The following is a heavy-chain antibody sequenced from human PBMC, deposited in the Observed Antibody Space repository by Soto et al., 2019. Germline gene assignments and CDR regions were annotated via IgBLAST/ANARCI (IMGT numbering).Heavy chain of an antibody. CDR2: ISHSGST. V-gene: IGHV4-4*02. CDR3: ARFKVIGSGSYYYYYGMDV. Sequence: SETLSLTCAVSGDSINSSHWWNWVRQPPGKGLEWIGQISHSGSTNYNPSLTSRVTISVDKSKNHFSLKLTSVTAADTAVYYCARFKVIGSGSYYYYYGMDVWGQGTTVTVSS. D-gene: IGHD3-10*01. J-gene: IGHJ6*02. CDR1: GDSINSSHW.